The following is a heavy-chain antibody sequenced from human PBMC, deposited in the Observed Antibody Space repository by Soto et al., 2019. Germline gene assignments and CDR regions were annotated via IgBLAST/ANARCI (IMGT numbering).Heavy chain of an antibody. CDR2: IIPIFGTA. D-gene: IGHD6-13*01. CDR3: ARAIIAAAGRGTYYYGMDV. Sequence: SVKVSGKASGGTFSSYAISWVRQAPGQGLEWMGGIIPIFGTANYAQKFQGRVTITADESTSTAYMELSSLRSEDTAVYYCARAIIAAAGRGTYYYGMDVWGQGTTVTVSS. J-gene: IGHJ6*02. V-gene: IGHV1-69*13. CDR1: GGTFSSYA.